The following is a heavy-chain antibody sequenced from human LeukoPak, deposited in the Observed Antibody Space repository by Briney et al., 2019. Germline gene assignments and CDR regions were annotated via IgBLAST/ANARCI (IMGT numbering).Heavy chain of an antibody. J-gene: IGHJ4*02. CDR2: IYHSGST. CDR3: AKEADGGKGPNLDY. Sequence: SETLSLTCTVSGGSISSGGYYWSWIRQPPGKGLEWIGEIYHSGSTNYNPSLKSRVTISVDESKNQFSLKLNSVTAADTAVYYCAKEADGGKGPNLDYWGQGTLVTVS. V-gene: IGHV4-39*07. D-gene: IGHD4-23*01. CDR1: GGSISSGGYY.